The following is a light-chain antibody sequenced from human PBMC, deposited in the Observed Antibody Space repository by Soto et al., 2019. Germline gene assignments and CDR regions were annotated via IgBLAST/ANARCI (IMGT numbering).Light chain of an antibody. CDR1: QSVYKNF. CDR2: GAS. Sequence: EIVLTQSPGTLSLSPGERATLSCRASQSVYKNFLAWYQQKPGQAPRLLINGASNRATGIPDRFSGSGSGTAFSLTIDRLEPEDFAVYFCQQYGSSPPTCGGGTKVAIK. CDR3: QQYGSSPPT. J-gene: IGKJ4*01. V-gene: IGKV3-20*01.